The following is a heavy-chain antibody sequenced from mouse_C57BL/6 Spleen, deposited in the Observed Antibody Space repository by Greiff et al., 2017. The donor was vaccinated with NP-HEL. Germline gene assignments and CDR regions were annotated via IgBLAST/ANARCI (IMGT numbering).Heavy chain of an antibody. J-gene: IGHJ4*01. V-gene: IGHV1-22*01. CDR1: GYTFTDYN. CDR3: ARWLLRSYYYAMDY. D-gene: IGHD2-3*01. CDR2: INPNNGGT. Sequence: VHVKQSGPELVKPGASVKMSCKASGYTFTDYNMHWVKQSHGKSLEWIGYINPNNGGTSYNQKFKGKATLTVNKSSSTAYMELRSLTSEDSAVYYCARWLLRSYYYAMDYWGQGTSVTVSS.